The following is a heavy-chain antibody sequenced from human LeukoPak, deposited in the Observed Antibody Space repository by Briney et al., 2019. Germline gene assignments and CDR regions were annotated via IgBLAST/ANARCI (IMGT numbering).Heavy chain of an antibody. V-gene: IGHV4-59*08. Sequence: SETLSLTCTVSGGSISNYYWSWIRQPPGKGLEWIGYFFYGANTNYNPSLKSRVTISVDTSKNQFSLKLTSVTAADTAVYYCARPNQEYYFDYWGQGTLVTVSS. D-gene: IGHD1-14*01. J-gene: IGHJ4*02. CDR3: ARPNQEYYFDY. CDR2: FFYGANT. CDR1: GGSISNYY.